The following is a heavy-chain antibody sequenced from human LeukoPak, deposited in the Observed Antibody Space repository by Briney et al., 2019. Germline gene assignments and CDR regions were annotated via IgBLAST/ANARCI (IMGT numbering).Heavy chain of an antibody. D-gene: IGHD2-8*01. CDR2: INLNGGGT. V-gene: IGHV1-2*02. J-gene: IGHJ6*03. CDR3: ATRCTNGVCYKAYYMDV. CDR1: GYTLSSYY. Sequence: ASVKVSCKASGYTLSSYYLHWVRQAPGQGLEWLGWINLNGGGTLSAQKFQGRVTMTRDASISTAYMELSGLRSDDTGVYYCATRCTNGVCYKAYYMDVWGKGTTVTVSS.